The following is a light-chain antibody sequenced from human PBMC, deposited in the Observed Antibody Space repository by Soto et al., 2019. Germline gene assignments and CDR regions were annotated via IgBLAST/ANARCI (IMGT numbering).Light chain of an antibody. V-gene: IGKV1-5*01. J-gene: IGKJ5*01. Sequence: IQMTQSPSTLSASIGDRVTITCRASQSVSSWLAWYQQKPGKVPKLLIYDASTLESGVPSTFGGSGSGTEFTLTISSLQPEDFATYFCQQYNSYPYTLGQGTRLEIK. CDR1: QSVSSW. CDR3: QQYNSYPYT. CDR2: DAS.